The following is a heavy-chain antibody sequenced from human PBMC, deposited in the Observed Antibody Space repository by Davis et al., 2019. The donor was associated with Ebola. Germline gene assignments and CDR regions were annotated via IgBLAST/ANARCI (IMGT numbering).Heavy chain of an antibody. Sequence: PSETLSLTCTVSGGSISSYYWSWIRQPPGKGLEWIGYIYYSGSTNYNPSLKSRVTISVDTSKNQFSLKLSSVTAADTAVYYCARGIGHWWDIGFDPWGQGTLVTVSS. CDR2: IYYSGST. CDR1: GGSISSYY. J-gene: IGHJ5*02. D-gene: IGHD5-12*01. CDR3: ARGIGHWWDIGFDP. V-gene: IGHV4-59*01.